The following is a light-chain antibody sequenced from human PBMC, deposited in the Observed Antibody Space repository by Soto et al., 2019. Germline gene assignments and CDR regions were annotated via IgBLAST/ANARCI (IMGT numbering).Light chain of an antibody. V-gene: IGKV3-20*01. Sequence: EIVLTQSPGTLSLSPGERATLSCRASQSVSSSYLAWYQQKPGQAPGRLIYGASSRATGIPDRFSGSGSGTDFTLTISRLEPEDFAVYYCQQYRAFGQGTRLEIK. CDR2: GAS. CDR1: QSVSSSY. J-gene: IGKJ5*01. CDR3: QQYRA.